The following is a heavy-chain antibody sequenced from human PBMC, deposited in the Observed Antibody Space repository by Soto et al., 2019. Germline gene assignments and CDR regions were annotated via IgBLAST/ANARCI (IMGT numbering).Heavy chain of an antibody. CDR3: ARGSLQFDP. CDR2: IYPTGNT. J-gene: IGHJ5*02. V-gene: IGHV4-4*07. CDR1: GGSLNNYY. D-gene: IGHD1-1*01. Sequence: SETLSLTCTVSGGSLNNYYWSWIRQPAGKGLEWIGRIYPTGNTNYKSSLRSRVTMSVDTSKNQFSLKLRFLTAADTAMYYCARGSLQFDPWGQGTLVTVSS.